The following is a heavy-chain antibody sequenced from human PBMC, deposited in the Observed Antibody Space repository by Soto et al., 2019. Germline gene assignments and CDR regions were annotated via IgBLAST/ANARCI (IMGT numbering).Heavy chain of an antibody. CDR2: IHYSGST. J-gene: IGHJ6*02. V-gene: IGHV4-59*08. Sequence: SETLSLTCIVSGGSINSYYWNWIRQAPGKGLEWIGYIHYSGSTDYNPSLKSRVTISVDTSKNQFSLRLSSVTAADTAVYYCARIGSGSYYKYGMDVWGQGTTVTVSS. CDR1: GGSINSYY. D-gene: IGHD3-10*01. CDR3: ARIGSGSYYKYGMDV.